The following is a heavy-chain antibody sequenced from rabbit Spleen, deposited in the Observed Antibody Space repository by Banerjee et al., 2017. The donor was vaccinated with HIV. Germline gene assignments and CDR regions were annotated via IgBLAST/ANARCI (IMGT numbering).Heavy chain of an antibody. D-gene: IGHD4-1*01. V-gene: IGHV1S47*01. CDR3: ARDLTDAIGWNFGW. Sequence: QEQLEESGGGLVQPGGSLKLSCKASGFDFSRYGVSWVRQAPGKGLEWIGYIDPVFGSTYYASWVNGRFTISRHNAQNTLYLQLNSLTAADTATYFCARDLTDAIGWNFGWWGPGTLVTVS. J-gene: IGHJ4*01. CDR2: IDPVFGST. CDR1: GFDFSRYG.